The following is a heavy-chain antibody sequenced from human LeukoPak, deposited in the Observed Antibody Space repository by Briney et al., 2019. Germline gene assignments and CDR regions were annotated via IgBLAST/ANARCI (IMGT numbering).Heavy chain of an antibody. V-gene: IGHV3-74*01. J-gene: IGHJ4*02. CDR1: GFTFSSSW. D-gene: IGHD6-19*01. CDR3: ARGRSVAGYGY. Sequence: GGSLRLSCAASGFTFSSSWMHWVRQAPGKGPVWVSRINSKGTIVSYADSVEGRFTISRDNAKNMVFLQMNSLRPEDTAVYYCARGRSVAGYGYWGQGTLVTVSS. CDR2: INSKGTIV.